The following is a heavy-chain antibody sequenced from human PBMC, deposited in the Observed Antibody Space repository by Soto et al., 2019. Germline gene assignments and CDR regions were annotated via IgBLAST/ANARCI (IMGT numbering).Heavy chain of an antibody. CDR1: GASITTYS. D-gene: IGHD6-19*01. J-gene: IGHJ4*02. CDR2: RRHSGDS. V-gene: IGHV4-59*08. CDR3: GGLFSGQPEI. Sequence: QVQLQESGPGLAKPSETLSLTCTVSGASITTYSWNWMRQPPGKGLEWIGFRRHSGDSNSNPSLKXLGTLSLDMSRTQFSLRLASLTAADTAVYYCGGLFSGQPEIWGQGIRVTVSS.